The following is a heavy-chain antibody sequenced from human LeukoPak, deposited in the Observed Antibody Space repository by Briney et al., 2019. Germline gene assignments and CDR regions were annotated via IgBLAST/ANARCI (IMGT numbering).Heavy chain of an antibody. CDR2: ISGSGGST. Sequence: PGGSLRLSCAASGFTFSSYAMSWVRQAPGKGLEWVSAISGSGGSTYYADSVKGRFTISRDNSKNTLYLQMNSLRAEDTAVYYCAEDFHISSGYSLNWGQGTLVTVSS. J-gene: IGHJ4*02. V-gene: IGHV3-23*01. CDR3: AEDFHISSGYSLN. D-gene: IGHD3-22*01. CDR1: GFTFSSYA.